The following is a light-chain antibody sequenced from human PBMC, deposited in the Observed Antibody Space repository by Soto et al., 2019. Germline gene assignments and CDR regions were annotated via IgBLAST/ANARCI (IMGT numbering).Light chain of an antibody. CDR3: QQYNNWPVT. CDR1: QSVSSN. Sequence: NVLTQSPAPLSVSPGERATLSCRASQSVSSNLAWYQQKPGQAPRLLIYGASTRATAIPARFSGSGSGTEFTLTISSLQSEDFAVYYCQQYNNWPVTFGQGTKVDIK. CDR2: GAS. V-gene: IGKV3-15*01. J-gene: IGKJ1*01.